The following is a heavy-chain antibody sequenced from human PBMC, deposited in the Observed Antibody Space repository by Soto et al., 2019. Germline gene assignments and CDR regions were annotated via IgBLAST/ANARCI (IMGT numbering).Heavy chain of an antibody. CDR2: TYFRSKWYN. V-gene: IGHV6-1*01. CDR1: GDSVSSNTAS. J-gene: IGHJ5*01. Sequence: SQTLSLTCAISGDSVSSNTASWNWIRQSPSRGLEWLGRTYFRSKWYNDYAVSVKSRIIINPDTSNNQFSLPLNSVTPEDTAVYFCAKGDNLGPKTGYAFDPWGQGIMVNVSS. CDR3: AKGDNLGPKTGYAFDP. D-gene: IGHD5-12*01.